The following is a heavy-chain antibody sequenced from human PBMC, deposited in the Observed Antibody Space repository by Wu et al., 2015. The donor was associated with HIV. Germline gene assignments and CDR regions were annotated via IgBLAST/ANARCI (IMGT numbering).Heavy chain of an antibody. D-gene: IGHD1-26*01. CDR1: GYTFTSYY. Sequence: QVQLVQSGAEVKKPGASVTVSCKASGYTFTSYYMHWVRQAPGQGLEWMGIINPSGGSTSYAQKFQGRVTMTRDTSTSTVYMELSSLRSEDTAVYYCARGPNPSYYYTDYYLDVWGTGTTITVSS. CDR2: INPSGGST. J-gene: IGHJ6*03. V-gene: IGHV1-46*01. CDR3: ARGPNPSYYYTDYYLDV.